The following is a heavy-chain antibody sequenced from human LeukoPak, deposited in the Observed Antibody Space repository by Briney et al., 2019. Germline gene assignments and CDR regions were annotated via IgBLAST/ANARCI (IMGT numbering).Heavy chain of an antibody. CDR3: AKGKVNHDGALDI. Sequence: GGSLRLSCAASGFTFSSHAMSWVRQAPGKGLEWVSEISGSVSGSGDSTHYADSVKGRFTISRDNSKKTLFLQMNSLRAEDTAVYYCAKGKVNHDGALDIWGQGTVVTVSS. CDR1: GFTFSSHA. D-gene: IGHD3-16*01. CDR2: ISGSVSGSGDST. J-gene: IGHJ3*02. V-gene: IGHV3-23*01.